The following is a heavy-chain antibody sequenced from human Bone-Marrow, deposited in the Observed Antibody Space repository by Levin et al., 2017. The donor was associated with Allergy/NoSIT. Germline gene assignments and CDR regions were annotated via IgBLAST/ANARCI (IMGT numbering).Heavy chain of an antibody. D-gene: IGHD6-6*01. Sequence: GASVKVSCKLSGATFSSYAITWVRQAPGEGLEWMGRVIPMIPTVMYAQKFQARLTITADRSTSTAYMELSSLTSDDTAMYFCALDLSIAVSGTPFNWFDPWGQGTLVTVSS. CDR2: VIPMIPTV. CDR3: ALDLSIAVSGTPFNWFDP. J-gene: IGHJ5*02. V-gene: IGHV1-69*04. CDR1: GATFSSYA.